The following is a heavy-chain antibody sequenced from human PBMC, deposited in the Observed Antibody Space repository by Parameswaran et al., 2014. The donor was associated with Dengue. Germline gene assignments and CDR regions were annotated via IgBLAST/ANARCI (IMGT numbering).Heavy chain of an antibody. D-gene: IGHD1-26*01. CDR2: IITYNGHT. Sequence: WVRQAPGQGLEWMGWIITYNGHTNYAPNFQGRVTMTTDTSTSTAYLELRTLRSDDTAVYYCARVGSVVGALRAWGQGTLVTVSS. CDR3: ARVGSVVGALRA. V-gene: IGHV1-18*01. J-gene: IGHJ5*02.